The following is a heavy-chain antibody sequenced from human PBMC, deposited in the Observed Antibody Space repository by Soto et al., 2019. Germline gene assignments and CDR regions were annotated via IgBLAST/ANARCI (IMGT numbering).Heavy chain of an antibody. CDR3: ARDPHIVLVPAAIGAYYYGMDV. Sequence: QVQLVESGGGVVQPGRSLRLSCAASGFTFSSYAMHWVRQAPGKGLEWVAVISYDGSNKYYADSVKGRFTISRDNSKNTLYLQMNSLRAEDTAVYYCARDPHIVLVPAAIGAYYYGMDVW. CDR1: GFTFSSYA. J-gene: IGHJ6*01. CDR2: ISYDGSNK. D-gene: IGHD2-2*01. V-gene: IGHV3-30-3*01.